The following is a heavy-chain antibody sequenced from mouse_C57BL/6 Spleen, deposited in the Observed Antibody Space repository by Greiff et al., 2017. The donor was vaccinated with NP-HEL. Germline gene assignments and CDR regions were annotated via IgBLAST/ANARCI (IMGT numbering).Heavy chain of an antibody. CDR2: IYPGDGDT. CDR1: GYAFSSYW. D-gene: IGHD2-3*01. V-gene: IGHV1-80*01. Sequence: VQLQQSGAELVKPGASVKISCKASGYAFSSYWMNWVKQRPGKGLEWIGQIYPGDGDTNYNGKFKGKATLTADKSSSTAYMQLSSLPSEDSAVYFCAGSEDGYYVGFAYWGQGTLVTVSA. CDR3: AGSEDGYYVGFAY. J-gene: IGHJ3*01.